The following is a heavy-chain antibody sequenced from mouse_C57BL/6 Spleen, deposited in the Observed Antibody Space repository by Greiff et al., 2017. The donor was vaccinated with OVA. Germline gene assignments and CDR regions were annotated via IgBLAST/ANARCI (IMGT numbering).Heavy chain of an antibody. CDR1: GYAFSSYW. J-gene: IGHJ2*01. D-gene: IGHD1-1*01. CDR3: ARWENYYGSSPFDY. CDR2: IYPGAGDT. V-gene: IGHV1-80*01. Sequence: VQLQQSGAELVKPGASVKISCKASGYAFSSYWMNWVKQRPGKGLEWIGQIYPGAGDTNYNGKFKGKATLTADKSSSPAYMQLSSLTSEDSAVYFCARWENYYGSSPFDYWGQGTTLTVSS.